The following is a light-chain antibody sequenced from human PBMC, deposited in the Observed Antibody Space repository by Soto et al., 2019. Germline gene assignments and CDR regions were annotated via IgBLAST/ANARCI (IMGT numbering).Light chain of an antibody. CDR3: QQYGSSPPDT. CDR1: QSVRNKY. V-gene: IGKV3-20*01. Sequence: EVVLTQSPGTLSLSPGERATLSCRASQSVRNKYLAWYQQKPGQAPSLLIFGSSDRATGIPDRFSGSGSGTHFPLTISRLEPEDCAVYYCQQYGSSPPDTFGQGTKLEIK. J-gene: IGKJ2*01. CDR2: GSS.